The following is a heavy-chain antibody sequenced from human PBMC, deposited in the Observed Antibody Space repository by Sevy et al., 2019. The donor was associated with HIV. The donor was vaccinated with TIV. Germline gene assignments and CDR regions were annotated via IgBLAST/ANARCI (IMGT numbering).Heavy chain of an antibody. D-gene: IGHD4-17*01. CDR1: GGTFSSYA. CDR3: AREEGYGDYTLDY. CDR2: IIPFFGTA. J-gene: IGHJ4*02. Sequence: ASVKVSCKASGGTFSSYAISWVRQAPGQGLEWMGGIIPFFGTANYAQKFQGRVTITADESTSTAYMELSSLRSEDTAVYYCAREEGYGDYTLDYWGQGTLVTVSS. V-gene: IGHV1-69*13.